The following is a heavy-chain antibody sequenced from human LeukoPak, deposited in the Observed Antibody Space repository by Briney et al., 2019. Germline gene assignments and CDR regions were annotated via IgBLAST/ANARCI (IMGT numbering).Heavy chain of an antibody. J-gene: IGHJ4*02. CDR3: AKRGVVIRVILVGFHKEAYYFDS. V-gene: IGHV3-23*01. CDR1: GGSFSHYY. Sequence: GGSLRLSCITSGGSFSHYYMRWIRQAPGKGLEWVAGISDSGGRTNYADSVKGRFTISRDNPKNTLYLQMNSLRAEDTAVYFCAKRGVVIRVILVGFHKEAYYFDSWGQGVLVTVSS. D-gene: IGHD3-22*01. CDR2: ISDSGGRT.